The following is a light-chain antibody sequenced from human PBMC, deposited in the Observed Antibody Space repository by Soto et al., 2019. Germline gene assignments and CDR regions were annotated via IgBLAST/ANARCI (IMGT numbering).Light chain of an antibody. J-gene: IGKJ1*01. V-gene: IGKV1-39*01. CDR1: RSINTY. Sequence: DIQMTQSPSSLSASVGDRVTITCRASRSINTYVNWYQQRPGKAPELLIYSASSLHTGVPSRFSGSGAGTDFTFTINSLLPEDFAIYYCQQTYSTPRPFGQGTKVDIK. CDR3: QQTYSTPRP. CDR2: SAS.